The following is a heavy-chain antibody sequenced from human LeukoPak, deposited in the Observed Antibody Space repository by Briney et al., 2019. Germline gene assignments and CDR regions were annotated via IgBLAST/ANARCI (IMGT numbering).Heavy chain of an antibody. V-gene: IGHV4-34*01. CDR1: GGSFNGYY. CDR3: ARAPQLLWFGELLFGGFDP. CDR2: INHSGST. D-gene: IGHD3-10*01. J-gene: IGHJ5*02. Sequence: SETLSLTCAVYGGSFNGYYWSWIRQPPGKGLEWIGEINHSGSTNYNPSLKSRVTISVDTSKNQFSLKLSSVTAADTAVYYCARAPQLLWFGELLFGGFDPWGQGTLVTVSS.